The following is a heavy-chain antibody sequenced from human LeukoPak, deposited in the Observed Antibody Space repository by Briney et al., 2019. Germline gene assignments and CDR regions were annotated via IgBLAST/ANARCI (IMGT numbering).Heavy chain of an antibody. CDR3: ARGAAVAVAPFDD. V-gene: IGHV4-59*08. CDR2: IYNSGST. D-gene: IGHD6-19*01. J-gene: IGHJ4*02. CDR1: GGSISSYY. Sequence: PSETLSLTCTVSGGSISSYYWSWIRQSPERGLEWIGYIYNSGSTNYNPSLKSRVTISVDTSKNQFSLKLNSVTAADTAVYYCARGAAVAVAPFDDWGQGTLVTVSS.